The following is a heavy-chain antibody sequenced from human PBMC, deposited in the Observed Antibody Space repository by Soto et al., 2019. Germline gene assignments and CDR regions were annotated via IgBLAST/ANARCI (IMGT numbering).Heavy chain of an antibody. CDR3: AKGAVQDLWSGYYTLFDY. Sequence: EVQLLESGGAPVQSGGSLRLSCVASGFTFENYAMSWVRQAPGKGLEWVSAISGSGGTTYYSDSVKGRFTISRDNSKNTVYLQMNSLRAEDTAVYYCAKGAVQDLWSGYYTLFDYWGQGTLVTVSS. V-gene: IGHV3-23*01. D-gene: IGHD3-3*01. CDR2: ISGSGGTT. CDR1: GFTFENYA. J-gene: IGHJ4*02.